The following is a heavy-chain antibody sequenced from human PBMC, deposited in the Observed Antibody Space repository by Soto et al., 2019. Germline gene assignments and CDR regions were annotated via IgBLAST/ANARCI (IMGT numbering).Heavy chain of an antibody. CDR1: GFTFSSYA. CDR2: ISYDGSNK. D-gene: IGHD6-13*01. J-gene: IGHJ6*02. V-gene: IGHV3-30-3*01. CDR3: ARDRAGAHSSSAPYYYYGMDV. Sequence: GGSLRLSCAASGFTFSSYAMHWVRQAPGKGLEWVAVISYDGSNKYYADPVKGRFTISRDNSKNTLYLQMNSLRAEDTAVYYCARDRAGAHSSSAPYYYYGMDVWGQGTTVTVSS.